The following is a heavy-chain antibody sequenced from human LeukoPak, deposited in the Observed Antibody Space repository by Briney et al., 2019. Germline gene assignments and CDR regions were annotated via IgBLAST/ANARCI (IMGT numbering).Heavy chain of an antibody. J-gene: IGHJ4*02. CDR2: FYYSEST. CDR1: GGSISSSSYY. CDR3: ARLWRAAIDY. V-gene: IGHV4-39*01. Sequence: PSETLSLTCTVVSGGSISSSSYYWGWIRQPPGKGLEWIGSFYYSESTYYNPSLKSRVTISTDTSKNQFSLKLSSVTAAVTAVYYCARLWRAAIDYGGQGILVTVSS. D-gene: IGHD1-1*01.